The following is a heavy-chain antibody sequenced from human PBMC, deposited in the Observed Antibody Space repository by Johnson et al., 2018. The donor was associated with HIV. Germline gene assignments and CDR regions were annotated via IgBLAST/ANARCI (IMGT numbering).Heavy chain of an antibody. Sequence: VQLVESGGGLVQPGGSLRLSCAASGFTVSSNYMSWVRQAPGKGLEWVSVIYSGASTYYADSVKGRFTISRDNSKNTLCLQMNSLRAEGTAVYYCARAIVNWDAFDIWGQVTMVTVSS. CDR3: ARAIVNWDAFDI. V-gene: IGHV3-66*02. D-gene: IGHD1-26*01. CDR2: IYSGAST. CDR1: GFTVSSNY. J-gene: IGHJ3*02.